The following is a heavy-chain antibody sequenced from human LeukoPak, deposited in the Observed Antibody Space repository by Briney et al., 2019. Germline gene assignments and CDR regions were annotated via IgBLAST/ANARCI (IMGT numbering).Heavy chain of an antibody. Sequence: SETLSLTCTVSGGSISSGGYYWSWIRQHPGKGLEWIGYIYYSGSTYYNPSLKSRVTVSVDTSKNQFSLKLSSVTAADTAVYYCARVAAAGTFDYYYGMDVWGQGTTVTVSS. CDR3: ARVAAAGTFDYYYGMDV. CDR1: GGSISSGGYY. V-gene: IGHV4-31*03. CDR2: IYYSGST. J-gene: IGHJ6*02. D-gene: IGHD6-13*01.